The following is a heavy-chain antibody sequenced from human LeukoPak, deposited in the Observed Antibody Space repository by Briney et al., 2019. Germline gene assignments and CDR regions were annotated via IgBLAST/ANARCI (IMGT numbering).Heavy chain of an antibody. J-gene: IGHJ6*03. CDR1: GFTLSSYA. V-gene: IGHV3-30*04. CDR2: ISYDGSNK. CDR3: ARDKQWLHYMDV. D-gene: IGHD6-19*01. Sequence: PGVSLSLSCAASGFTLSSYAMYWVRQAPGTGLEWVAVISYDGSNKYYADSVKGRFTISRDNSKNTLYLQMNSLRAEDTAVYYCARDKQWLHYMDVWGKGTPVTISS.